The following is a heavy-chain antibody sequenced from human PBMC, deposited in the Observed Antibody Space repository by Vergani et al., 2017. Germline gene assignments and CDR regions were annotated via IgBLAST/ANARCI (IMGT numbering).Heavy chain of an antibody. V-gene: IGHV5-51*01. D-gene: IGHD4-17*01. CDR2: IYPGDSDT. CDR3: ARPGMTTVTIGDAFDI. CDR1: GYSFTSYW. J-gene: IGHJ3*02. Sequence: VQLVQSGAEVKKPGSSVKISCKGSGYSFTSYWIGWVRQMPGKGLEWMGIIYPGDSDTRYSPYFQGQVSISADKSISTAYLQWSSLKASDTAMYYCARPGMTTVTIGDAFDIWGQGTMVTVSS.